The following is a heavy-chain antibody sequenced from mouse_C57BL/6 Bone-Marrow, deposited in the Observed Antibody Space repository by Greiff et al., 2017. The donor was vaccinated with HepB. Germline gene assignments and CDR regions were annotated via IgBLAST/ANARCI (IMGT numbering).Heavy chain of an antibody. CDR2: INPNNGGT. J-gene: IGHJ1*03. CDR3: ARIAGVATPYDV. CDR1: GYTFTDYY. Sequence: VQLQQSGPELVKPGASVKISCKASGYTFTDYYMNWVKQSHGKSLEWIGDINPNNGGTSYNQKFKGKATLTVDKSSSTAYMELRSLTSEDSAVYYCARIAGVATPYDVWGTGTTVTVSS. D-gene: IGHD1-1*01. V-gene: IGHV1-26*01.